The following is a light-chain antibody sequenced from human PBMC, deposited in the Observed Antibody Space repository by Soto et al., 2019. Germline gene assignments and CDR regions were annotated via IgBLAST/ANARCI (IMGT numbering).Light chain of an antibody. Sequence: EIVLTLSPGTLSLSPGERATLSCRASQSVSSSYLAWYQQKPGQAPRLLIYGASNRATDIPARFSGSGSGTDFTLTISGLEPEDFAVYYCHQRTNRPPITFGQGTRLEIK. V-gene: IGKV3D-20*02. J-gene: IGKJ5*01. CDR2: GAS. CDR3: HQRTNRPPIT. CDR1: QSVSSSY.